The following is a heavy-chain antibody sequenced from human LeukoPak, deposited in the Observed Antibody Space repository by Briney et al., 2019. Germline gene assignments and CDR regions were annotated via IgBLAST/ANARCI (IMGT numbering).Heavy chain of an antibody. CDR1: GFTFSTYA. Sequence: PGGSLRLSCAASGFTFSTYAINWVRQAPGKGLESVSSINIAGISKKYADSLKGRFTISRDNAKNSLFLQLSSLRDEDTAVYYCARGPNAGGPYYPGYWGQGTLVTVSS. J-gene: IGHJ4*02. CDR3: ARGPNAGGPYYPGY. D-gene: IGHD4-23*01. V-gene: IGHV3-21*01. CDR2: INIAGISK.